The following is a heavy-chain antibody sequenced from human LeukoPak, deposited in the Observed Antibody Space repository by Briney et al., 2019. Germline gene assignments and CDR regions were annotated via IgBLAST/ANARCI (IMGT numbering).Heavy chain of an antibody. CDR2: IKTNSGGA. J-gene: IGHJ6*02. V-gene: IGHV1-2*02. CDR1: GYTFTGYY. Sequence: GSLKVSCKASGYTFTGYYMHWVRQAPGQGLEWMGWIKTNSGGADYGQKYQGRVTMTRDTSISTAYMELSRLTSDDTAVYYCARGLYYDFWSGYYPYYYYGMDVWGQGTTVTV. D-gene: IGHD3-3*01. CDR3: ARGLYYDFWSGYYPYYYYGMDV.